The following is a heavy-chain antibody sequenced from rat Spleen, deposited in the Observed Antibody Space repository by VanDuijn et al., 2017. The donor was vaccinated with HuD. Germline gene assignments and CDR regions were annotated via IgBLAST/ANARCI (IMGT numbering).Heavy chain of an antibody. J-gene: IGHJ2*01. CDR3: TRGGYFRH. V-gene: IGHV5-22*01. CDR1: GFTFSNAA. D-gene: IGHD2-5*01. Sequence: EVQVVESGGGLVQPKESLKISCAASGFTFSNAAMNWVRQAPNKGLEWVASISHEGSSTYYGDSVKGRFIISRDNAKNTLYLQMDSLRSEDTATYYCTRGGYFRHWGQGVMVTVSS. CDR2: ISHEGSST.